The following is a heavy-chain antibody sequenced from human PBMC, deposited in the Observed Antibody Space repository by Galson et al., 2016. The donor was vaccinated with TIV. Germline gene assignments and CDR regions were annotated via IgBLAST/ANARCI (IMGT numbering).Heavy chain of an antibody. CDR1: GYSFSSYS. Sequence: SVKVSCKASGYSFSSYSVTWVRQAPGQGLEWMGRIIPTLDTANYAQRFQGRVTITVDKSTNTAYMELTRLTSEDTAVFYCAREKGWRDQEGDALDIWGQGTMVTVSS. CDR2: IIPTLDTA. V-gene: IGHV1-69*08. J-gene: IGHJ3*02. CDR3: AREKGWRDQEGDALDI. D-gene: IGHD3-3*01.